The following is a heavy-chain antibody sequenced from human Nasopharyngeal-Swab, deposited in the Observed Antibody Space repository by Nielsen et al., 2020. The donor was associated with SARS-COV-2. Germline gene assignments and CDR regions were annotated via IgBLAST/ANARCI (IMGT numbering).Heavy chain of an antibody. CDR3: ARDPMMCKSTSCAFDH. J-gene: IGHJ4*02. D-gene: IGHD2-2*01. CDR1: GFTFTNYY. CDR2: INPSVGSP. Sequence: ASVKVSCKASGFTFTNYYIHWVRQAPGQGLEWMAIINPSVGSPTYAQKFQGRVTMTWNTSTGTVYMEISSLRFDDTAVYYCARDPMMCKSTSCAFDHWGQGTLVTVSS. V-gene: IGHV1-46*01.